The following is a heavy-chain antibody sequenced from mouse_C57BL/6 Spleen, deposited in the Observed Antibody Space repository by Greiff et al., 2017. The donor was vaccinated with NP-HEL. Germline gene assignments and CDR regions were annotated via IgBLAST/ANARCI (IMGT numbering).Heavy chain of an antibody. Sequence: EVQLVESGGGLVKPGGSLKLSCAASGFTFSSYAMSWVRQTPEKRLEWVATISDGGSYTYYPDNVKGRFTISRDNAKNNLYLQMSHLKSEDTAMYYCARDTGTFPYYFDYWGQGTTLTVSS. CDR1: GFTFSSYA. D-gene: IGHD4-1*01. V-gene: IGHV5-4*01. J-gene: IGHJ2*01. CDR2: ISDGGSYT. CDR3: ARDTGTFPYYFDY.